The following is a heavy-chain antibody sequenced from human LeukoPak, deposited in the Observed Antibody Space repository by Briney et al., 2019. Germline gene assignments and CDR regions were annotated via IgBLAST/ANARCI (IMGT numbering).Heavy chain of an antibody. CDR1: GYTFTSYD. CDR3: ARCVYYDSSGYCY. J-gene: IGHJ4*02. CDR2: MNPNSGNT. D-gene: IGHD3-22*01. Sequence: AXVKVSCKASGYTFTSYDINWVRQAPGQGLEWMGWMNPNSGNTGYAQKFQGRVTMTRNTSISTAYMELSSLRSEDTAVYYCARCVYYDSSGYCYWGQGTLVTVSS. V-gene: IGHV1-8*01.